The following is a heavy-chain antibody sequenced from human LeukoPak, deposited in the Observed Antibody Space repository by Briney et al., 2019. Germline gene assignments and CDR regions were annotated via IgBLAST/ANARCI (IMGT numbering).Heavy chain of an antibody. V-gene: IGHV3-23*01. Sequence: GGSLRLSCAGSGFPFSIYGMNWVRQAPGKGLEWVSGISPGGGPTYYADSVKGRFTISRDDSKNTLYLQMNNLRAEDTAVYYCAKEYTGTFSPFPSYFDNWGQGTLVTVSS. D-gene: IGHD1-26*01. CDR3: AKEYTGTFSPFPSYFDN. J-gene: IGHJ4*02. CDR2: ISPGGGPT. CDR1: GFPFSIYG.